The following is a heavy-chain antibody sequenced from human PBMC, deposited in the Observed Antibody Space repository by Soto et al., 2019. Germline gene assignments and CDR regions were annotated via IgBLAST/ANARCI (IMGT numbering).Heavy chain of an antibody. V-gene: IGHV3-23*01. Sequence: GGSLRLSCAASGFTFSSYSMNWVRQAPGKGLELVSFVSGSRNDGITRYVDSVKGRFTISRDNSKNTLYLQMSSLRAEDTAVYYCAKDPTDYGDNYWGQGTLVTVSS. D-gene: IGHD4-17*01. J-gene: IGHJ4*02. CDR2: VSGSRNDGIT. CDR1: GFTFSSYS. CDR3: AKDPTDYGDNY.